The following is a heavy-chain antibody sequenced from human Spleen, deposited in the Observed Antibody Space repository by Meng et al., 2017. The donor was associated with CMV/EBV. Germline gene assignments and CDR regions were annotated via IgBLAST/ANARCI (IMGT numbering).Heavy chain of an antibody. CDR3: ARAYCGGDCYSGFDY. V-gene: IGHV4-4*02. Sequence: GASISNSHWWSWVRQPPGKGLEWIGEIFDSGITNYNPSLKSRLTISEDKSHNQFSLKLNSVAAADTAVYYCARAYCGGDCYSGFDYWGQGILVTVSS. J-gene: IGHJ4*02. CDR1: GASISNSHW. CDR2: IFDSGIT. D-gene: IGHD2-21*01.